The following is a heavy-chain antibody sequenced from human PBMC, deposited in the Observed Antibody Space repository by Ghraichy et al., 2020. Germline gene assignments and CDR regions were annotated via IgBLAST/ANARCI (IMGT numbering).Heavy chain of an antibody. CDR2: FDPEDGEM. Sequence: ATVKVSCKVSRYTLTELSVHWVRQAPGKGLEWMGGFDPEDGEMIYAQKFQGRVTMTEDTYTDTAYMELSSLRSEDAAVYYCATGICDGAYNQRHNYWGMDVWGQGTTVTVSS. CDR3: ATGICDGAYNQRHNYWGMDV. J-gene: IGHJ6*02. D-gene: IGHD4-17*01. V-gene: IGHV1-24*01. CDR1: RYTLTELS.